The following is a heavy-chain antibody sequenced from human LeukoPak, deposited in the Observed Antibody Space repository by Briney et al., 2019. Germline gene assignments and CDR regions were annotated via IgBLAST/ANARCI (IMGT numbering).Heavy chain of an antibody. CDR3: ARNLYDFWSGNYYYMDV. Sequence: ASVKVSCKASGYTFTSYGISWVRQAPGQGLEWMGIINPSGGSTSYAQKFQGRVTMTRDTSTSTVYMELSSLRSEDTAVYHCARNLYDFWSGNYYYMDVWGKGTTVTVSS. V-gene: IGHV1-46*01. J-gene: IGHJ6*03. CDR1: GYTFTSYG. D-gene: IGHD3-3*01. CDR2: INPSGGST.